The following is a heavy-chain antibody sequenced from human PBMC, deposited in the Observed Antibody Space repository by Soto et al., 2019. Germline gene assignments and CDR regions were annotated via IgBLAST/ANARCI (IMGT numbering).Heavy chain of an antibody. J-gene: IGHJ6*04. D-gene: IGHD5-12*01. Sequence: PVEALKISSKGSGYSFNSYWIGWVRQMPGKGLVWTGVVYLGDSDTRYSPSSQSHVTSSGDKSSCPAYLQRSSLKGSHYAVYHCVRHAGHCVSGGCSTCGYRMGVWGRGT. V-gene: IGHV5-51*01. CDR1: GYSFNSYW. CDR2: VYLGDSDT. CDR3: VRHAGHCVSGGCSTCGYRMGV.